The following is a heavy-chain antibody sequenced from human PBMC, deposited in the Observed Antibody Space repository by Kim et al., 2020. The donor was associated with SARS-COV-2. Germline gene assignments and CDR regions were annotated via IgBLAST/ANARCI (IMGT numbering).Heavy chain of an antibody. Sequence: SETLSLTCTVSGGSISSGGYYWSWIRQHPGKGLEWIGYIYYSGSTYYNPSLKSRVTISVDTSKNQFSLKLSSVTAADTAVYYCARDQFSYGSGSYYIPLWGQGTLVTVSS. V-gene: IGHV4-31*03. J-gene: IGHJ4*02. CDR2: IYYSGST. CDR3: ARDQFSYGSGSYYIPL. D-gene: IGHD3-10*01. CDR1: GGSISSGGYY.